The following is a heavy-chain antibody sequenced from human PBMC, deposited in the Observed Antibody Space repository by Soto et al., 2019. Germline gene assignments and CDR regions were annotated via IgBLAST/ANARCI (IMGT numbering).Heavy chain of an antibody. CDR3: ARGGRKPSPTFFAMDV. D-gene: IGHD4-4*01. CDR1: GGSFSGYY. CDR2: INYSGST. Sequence: PSETLSLTCAVYGGSFSGYYWAWIRQPPGKGLEWIGEINYSGSTNYNPSLKSRVTISGDTSKNQFSLKLSSVTAADTAVYYCARGGRKPSPTFFAMDVWGQGTTVTVSS. V-gene: IGHV4-34*01. J-gene: IGHJ6*02.